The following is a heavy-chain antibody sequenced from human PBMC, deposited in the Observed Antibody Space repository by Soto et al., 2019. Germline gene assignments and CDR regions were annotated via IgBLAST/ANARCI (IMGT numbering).Heavy chain of an antibody. Sequence: GGSLRLSCGASGFIFENVGRSWVRQAPGKGLEWISSIRGSGFKKYYADAVKGRFTISRDNSKSTVYLELNNLSAEDTAVYHCAKNQGVELVPLATVDWFDPWGQGSVVTASS. J-gene: IGHJ5*02. D-gene: IGHD1-26*01. CDR1: GFIFENVG. V-gene: IGHV3-23*01. CDR2: IRGSGFKK. CDR3: AKNQGVELVPLATVDWFDP.